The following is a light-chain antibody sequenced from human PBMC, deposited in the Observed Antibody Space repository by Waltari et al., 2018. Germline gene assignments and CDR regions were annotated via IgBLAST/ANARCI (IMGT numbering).Light chain of an antibody. CDR2: RSD. CDR3: ASWDDSLNGHWV. Sequence: QSVLPQPPSASGTPGQRVTISCSGSYSNIGSNVLNWYQQLPGKAPKLLIYRSDRRPSGVPVRFSGSKSGSSASLAIDGLHSEDEADYYCASWDDSLNGHWVFGGGTKVTVL. V-gene: IGLV1-44*01. CDR1: YSNIGSNV. J-gene: IGLJ3*02.